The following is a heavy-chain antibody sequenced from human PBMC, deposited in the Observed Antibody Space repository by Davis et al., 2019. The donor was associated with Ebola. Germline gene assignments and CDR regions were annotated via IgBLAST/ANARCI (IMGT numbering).Heavy chain of an antibody. D-gene: IGHD6-13*01. Sequence: PGGSLRLSCAASGFTFSSYWMHWVRQAPGKGLVWVSRINSDGSSTSYADSVRGRFTISRDNAKNTLYLQMNSLRAEDTAVYYCARRSSSWYEWFDPWGQGTLVTVSS. CDR2: INSDGSST. CDR3: ARRSSSWYEWFDP. V-gene: IGHV3-74*01. CDR1: GFTFSSYW. J-gene: IGHJ5*02.